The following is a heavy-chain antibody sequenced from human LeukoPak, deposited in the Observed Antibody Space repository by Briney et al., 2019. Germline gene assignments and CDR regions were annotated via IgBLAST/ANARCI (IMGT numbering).Heavy chain of an antibody. V-gene: IGHV3-13*01. CDR1: GFTVSSYA. D-gene: IGHD3-3*01. Sequence: GGSLRLSCAASGFTVSSYAMHWVRQPIGKGLERVSALGIAGDTFYPGSVKGRLTISRENARNSLYLQMNSLRAEDTAVYYCAKDPPQSVRFLEWFLYYFDYWGQGTLVTVSS. CDR2: LGIAGDT. CDR3: AKDPPQSVRFLEWFLYYFDY. J-gene: IGHJ4*02.